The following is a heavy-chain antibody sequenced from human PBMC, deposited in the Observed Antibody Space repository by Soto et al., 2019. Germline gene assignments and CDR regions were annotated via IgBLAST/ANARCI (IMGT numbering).Heavy chain of an antibody. V-gene: IGHV4-31*03. D-gene: IGHD1-1*01. Sequence: SETLSLTCTVSGGSISSGGYYWSWIRQHPGKGLEWIGYIYYSGSTDYNPSLESRVTISVDTSKNQFSLKLSSVTAADTAVYYCARVQRRTWDYWGQGTLVPVSS. CDR1: GGSISSGGYY. CDR3: ARVQRRTWDY. CDR2: IYYSGST. J-gene: IGHJ4*02.